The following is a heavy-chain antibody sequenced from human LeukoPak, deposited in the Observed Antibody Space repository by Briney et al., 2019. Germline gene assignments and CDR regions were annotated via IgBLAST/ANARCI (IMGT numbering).Heavy chain of an antibody. CDR3: ARLGAPDYWSGYYAPSGYYYGMDV. V-gene: IGHV4-59*08. Sequence: PSETLSLTCTVSGGSISSYYWSWIRQPPGKGLEWIGYIYYSGSTNCNPSLKSRVTISVDTSKNQFSLKLSSVAAADTAVYYCARLGAPDYWSGYYAPSGYYYGMDVWGQGTTVTVSS. J-gene: IGHJ6*02. D-gene: IGHD3-3*01. CDR1: GGSISSYY. CDR2: IYYSGST.